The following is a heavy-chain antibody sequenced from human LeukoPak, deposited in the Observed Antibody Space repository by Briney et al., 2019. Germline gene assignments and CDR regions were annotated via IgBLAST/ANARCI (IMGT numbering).Heavy chain of an antibody. V-gene: IGHV4-39*01. Sequence: SETLSLTCTVSDGSVSISSTYWGWMRQPPGKGLEWIGSIYYSGNTYYNPPLKSRVTISVDTSKNQFSLKVNSVTAADTAVYYCARQAYSSNLGWFDPWGQGTLVTVSS. D-gene: IGHD6-13*01. J-gene: IGHJ5*02. CDR1: DGSVSISSTY. CDR2: IYYSGNT. CDR3: ARQAYSSNLGWFDP.